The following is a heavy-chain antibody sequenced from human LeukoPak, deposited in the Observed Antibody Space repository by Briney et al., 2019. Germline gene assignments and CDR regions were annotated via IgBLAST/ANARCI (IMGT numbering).Heavy chain of an antibody. CDR3: ASSTSGYSYGYFDY. V-gene: IGHV3-48*03. J-gene: IGHJ4*02. Sequence: GGSLRLSCAASGFTFSSYEMNWVRQAPGKGLEWVSYISSSGSTIYYADSVKGRFTISRDNAKNSLYLQMNSLRAEDTAVYYCASSTSGYSYGYFDYWGQGTLVTVSS. CDR2: ISSSGSTI. CDR1: GFTFSSYE. D-gene: IGHD5-18*01.